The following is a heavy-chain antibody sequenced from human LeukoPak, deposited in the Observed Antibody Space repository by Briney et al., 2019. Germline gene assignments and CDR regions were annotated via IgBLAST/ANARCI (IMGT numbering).Heavy chain of an antibody. Sequence: PGGSLRLSCAASGFTFSTYSMHWVRQAPGKGLEWVSYIRSGSTYINYADSVKGRFTISRDDAKKSLYLQMNSLRAEDTAVYYCARDGIFDYWGQGTLVTVSS. J-gene: IGHJ4*02. CDR3: ARDGIFDY. CDR1: GFTFSTYS. V-gene: IGHV3-21*01. CDR2: IRSGSTYI.